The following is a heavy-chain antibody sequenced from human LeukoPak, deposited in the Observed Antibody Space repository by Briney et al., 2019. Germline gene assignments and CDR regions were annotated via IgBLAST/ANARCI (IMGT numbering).Heavy chain of an antibody. CDR2: ISSSGSYT. CDR3: ARATVTTVPDS. J-gene: IGHJ4*02. V-gene: IGHV3-11*06. CDR1: GITFSDFY. Sequence: PGGSLRLSCGVSGITFSDFYMSWIRQAPGKGLEWISYISSSGSYTNYADSVKGRFTISRDNAKNSLYLQMNSLRAEDTAVYYCARATVTTVPDSWGRGTLVTVSS. D-gene: IGHD4-17*01.